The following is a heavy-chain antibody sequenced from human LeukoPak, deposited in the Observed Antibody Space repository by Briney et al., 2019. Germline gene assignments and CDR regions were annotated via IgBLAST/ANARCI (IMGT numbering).Heavy chain of an antibody. Sequence: ASVEVSCKASGYTFTGYYMHWVRQAPGQGLEWMGWTNPNSGGTNYAQKFQGRVTMTRDTSISTAYMELSRLRSDDTAVYYCARAGRYCSSTSCYHFDYWGQGTLVTVSS. V-gene: IGHV1-2*02. CDR3: ARAGRYCSSTSCYHFDY. J-gene: IGHJ4*02. D-gene: IGHD2-2*01. CDR1: GYTFTGYY. CDR2: TNPNSGGT.